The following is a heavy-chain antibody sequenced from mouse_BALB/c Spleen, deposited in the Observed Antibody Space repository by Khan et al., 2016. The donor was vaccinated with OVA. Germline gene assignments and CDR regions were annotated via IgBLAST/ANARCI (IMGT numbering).Heavy chain of an antibody. CDR2: IDPSDSYT. V-gene: IGHV1-69*02. D-gene: IGHD1-1*01. J-gene: IGHJ3*01. Sequence: QVQLQQSGAELVKPGASVKLSCKASGYPLTSYWLHWVKQRPGQGLEWIGEIDPSDSYTNYNQKLKGKATVTVDKSSSTTYMQLSSVTSEDSAFCYCVRCLHCGRSTWFAYWGQGTLVTVSA. CDR1: GYPLTSYW. CDR3: VRCLHCGRSTWFAY.